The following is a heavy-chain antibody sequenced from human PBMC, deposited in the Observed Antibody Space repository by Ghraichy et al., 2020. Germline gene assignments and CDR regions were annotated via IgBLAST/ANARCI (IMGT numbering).Heavy chain of an antibody. J-gene: IGHJ4*02. Sequence: LSLTCAASGFTFSSYWMSWVRQAPGKGLEWVANIKQDGSEKYYVDSVKGRFTISRDNAKNSLYLQMNSLRAEDTAVYYCARDSPHYYGLGSYCAYWGQGTLVTVSS. D-gene: IGHD3-10*01. CDR2: IKQDGSEK. CDR1: GFTFSSYW. V-gene: IGHV3-7*01. CDR3: ARDSPHYYGLGSYCAY.